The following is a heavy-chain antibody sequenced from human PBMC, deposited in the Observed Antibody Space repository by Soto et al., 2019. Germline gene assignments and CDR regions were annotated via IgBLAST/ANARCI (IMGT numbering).Heavy chain of an antibody. D-gene: IGHD3-9*01. Sequence: GGYLRLCCAASGFTFSGSAMHWVRQASGKGLEWVGRIRSKANSYATAYAASVKGRFTISRDDSKNTAYLQMNSLKTEDTAVYYCTRLSDYDILTGYYPGSPFGMDVWRQTTTLTV. V-gene: IGHV3-73*01. CDR1: GFTFSGSA. J-gene: IGHJ6*02. CDR2: IRSKANSYAT. CDR3: TRLSDYDILTGYYPGSPFGMDV.